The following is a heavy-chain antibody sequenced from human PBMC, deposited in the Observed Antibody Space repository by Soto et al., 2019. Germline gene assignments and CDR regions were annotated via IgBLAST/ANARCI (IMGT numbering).Heavy chain of an antibody. V-gene: IGHV3-33*01. CDR2: IWYDGNNK. Sequence: QVQLVEIGGGVVQPGRSLRLSCAASGFTFSSYGIHWVRQAPGKGLEWVAVIWYDGNNKYYADSVKGRFTISRDNSKNTLYLQMNSLRAEDTAVYYCARGYSTSWDLGYWGQGALVSVSS. CDR3: ARGYSTSWDLGY. J-gene: IGHJ4*02. CDR1: GFTFSSYG. D-gene: IGHD2-2*01.